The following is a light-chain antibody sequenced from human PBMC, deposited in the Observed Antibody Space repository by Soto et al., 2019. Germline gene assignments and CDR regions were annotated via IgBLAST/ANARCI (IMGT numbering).Light chain of an antibody. CDR3: HHYGNSVYT. V-gene: IGKV3-20*01. J-gene: IGKJ2*01. Sequence: DIVLTQSPGTLSLSPGEGATLSCRASQTVTSSFLGWYQQKPGQAPRLLIYGASTRATGIPDRFSGSGSGTDFTLTISRLEPEDFAVYYCHHYGNSVYTVGQGTKVDSK. CDR1: QTVTSSF. CDR2: GAS.